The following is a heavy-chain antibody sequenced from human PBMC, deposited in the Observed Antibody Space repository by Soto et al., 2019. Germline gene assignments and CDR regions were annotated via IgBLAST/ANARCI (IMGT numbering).Heavy chain of an antibody. CDR3: ARRPRVWFGELGFDYYYGMDV. CDR1: GFTVSSYG. J-gene: IGHJ6*02. V-gene: IGHV3-33*01. D-gene: IGHD3-10*01. Sequence: VGSLRLSCAASGFTVSSYGMHWVRQAPGKGLEWVAVIWYDGSNKYYADSVKGRFTISRDNSKNTLYLQMNSLRAADTAVYYCARRPRVWFGELGFDYYYGMDVWGQGTTVTVSS. CDR2: IWYDGSNK.